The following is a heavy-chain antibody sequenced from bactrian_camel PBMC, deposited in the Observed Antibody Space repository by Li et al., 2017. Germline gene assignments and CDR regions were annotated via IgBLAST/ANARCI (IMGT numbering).Heavy chain of an antibody. CDR3: AATRGPLPVRSVFEEGRYKY. CDR2: IGSDGST. Sequence: HVQLVESGGGSVQAGGSLRLSCTASGFAFDSDMGWFRQAPGKERDFISAIGSDGSTKYADSVKGRFTISKDNANNTVYLQLDSLKPEDTATYYCAATRGPLPVRSVFEEGRYKYWGQGTQVTVS. J-gene: IGHJ4*01. D-gene: IGHD2*01. CDR1: GFAFDSD. V-gene: IGHV3S53*01.